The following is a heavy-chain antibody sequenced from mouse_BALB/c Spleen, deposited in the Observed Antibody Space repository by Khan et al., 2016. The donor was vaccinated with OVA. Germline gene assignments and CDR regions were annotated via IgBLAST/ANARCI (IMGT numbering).Heavy chain of an antibody. CDR3: ARLAYYYNSEGFAY. J-gene: IGHJ3*01. D-gene: IGHD1-1*01. V-gene: IGHV5-6*01. CDR2: ISSGGSYT. Sequence: EVELVESGGDLVKPGGSLKLSCAASGFTFSTYGMSWVRQTPDQRLEWVATISSGGSYTYSPDSVKGRFTISRDNAKNTLYLQMSSLKSEDTAMYYCARLAYYYNSEGFAYWGQGTLVTVSA. CDR1: GFTFSTYG.